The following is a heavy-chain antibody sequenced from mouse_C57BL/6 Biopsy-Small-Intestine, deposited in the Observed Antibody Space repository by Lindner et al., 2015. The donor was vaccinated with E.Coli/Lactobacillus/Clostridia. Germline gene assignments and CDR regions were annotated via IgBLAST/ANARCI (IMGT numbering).Heavy chain of an antibody. CDR2: IYPGDGDT. J-gene: IGHJ2*01. CDR1: GYAFSSSW. V-gene: IGHV1-82*01. Sequence: VQLQESGPELVKPGASVKISCKASGYAFSSSWMNWVKQRPGKGLEWIGRIYPGDGDTNYNGKFKGKATLTADKSSSTAYMQLSSLTSEDSAVYFCARWRDSSGYGYWGQGTTLTVSS. CDR3: ARWRDSSGYGY. D-gene: IGHD3-2*02.